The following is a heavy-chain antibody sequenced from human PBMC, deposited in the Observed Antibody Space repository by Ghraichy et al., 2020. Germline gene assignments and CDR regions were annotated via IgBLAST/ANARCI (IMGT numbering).Heavy chain of an antibody. J-gene: IGHJ4*02. CDR1: GGSFSGYY. CDR3: ARVEVVIRGAPDY. CDR2: INHSGST. Sequence: SETLSLTCAVYGGSFSGYYWSWIRQPPGKGLEWIGEINHSGSTNYNPSLKSRVTISVETSTNQFSLKLSSVTAADPAVYYCARVEVVIRGAPDYWGQGTLVTVSS. V-gene: IGHV4-34*01. D-gene: IGHD3-22*01.